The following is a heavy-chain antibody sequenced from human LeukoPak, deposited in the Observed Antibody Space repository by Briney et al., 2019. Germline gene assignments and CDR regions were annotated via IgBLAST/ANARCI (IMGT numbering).Heavy chain of an antibody. V-gene: IGHV1-46*01. CDR2: INPSGGST. Sequence: GASVKVSCKASGYTFTSYYMHWVRQAPGQGLEWMGIINPSGGSTSYAQKFQGRVTMTRDTSTSTVYMELSSLRSEDTAVYYCARGGEDYYDSSGYSLLFDYWGQGTLVTVSS. CDR3: ARGGEDYYDSSGYSLLFDY. J-gene: IGHJ4*02. CDR1: GYTFTSYY. D-gene: IGHD3-22*01.